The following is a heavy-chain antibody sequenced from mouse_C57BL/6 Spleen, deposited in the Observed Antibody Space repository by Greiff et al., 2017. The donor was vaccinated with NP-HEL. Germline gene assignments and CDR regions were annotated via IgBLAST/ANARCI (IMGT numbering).Heavy chain of an antibody. D-gene: IGHD3-2*02. Sequence: LQESDAELVKPGASVKISCKASGYTFTDHTIHWMKQRPEQGLEWIGYIYPRDGSTKYNEKFKGKATLTADKSSSTAYMQLNSLTSEDTAVYFCARGALRLRLRRAGFAYWGQGTLVTVSA. CDR2: IYPRDGST. J-gene: IGHJ3*01. V-gene: IGHV1-78*01. CDR1: GYTFTDHT. CDR3: ARGALRLRLRRAGFAY.